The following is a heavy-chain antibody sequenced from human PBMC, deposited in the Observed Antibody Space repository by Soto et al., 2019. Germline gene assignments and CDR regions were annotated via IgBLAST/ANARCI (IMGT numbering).Heavy chain of an antibody. CDR2: ISPFTGDT. D-gene: IGHD2-15*01. J-gene: IGHJ4*02. CDR3: AGGCSGGSCHSAY. CDR1: GYTFSNYG. V-gene: IGHV1-18*04. Sequence: ASVKVSCKASGYTFSNYGINWVRQAPGQGLEWMGWISPFTGDTHYTQSLQGRVTMTTDTSTSTAYMELRSLRSADTAVYYCAGGCSGGSCHSAYWGQGTLVTVSS.